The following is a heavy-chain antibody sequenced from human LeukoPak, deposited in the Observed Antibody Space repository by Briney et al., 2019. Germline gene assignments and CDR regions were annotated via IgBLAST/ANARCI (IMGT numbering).Heavy chain of an antibody. CDR3: ASLEMATGFY. J-gene: IGHJ4*02. V-gene: IGHV4-59*06. D-gene: IGHD5-24*01. Sequence: PSETLSLTCTVSGGSISSYYWSWIRQPPGKGLEWIGYIYYSGSTYYNPSLKSRVTISVDTSKNQFSLKLSSVTAADTAVYYCASLEMATGFYWGQGTLVTVSS. CDR2: IYYSGST. CDR1: GGSISSYY.